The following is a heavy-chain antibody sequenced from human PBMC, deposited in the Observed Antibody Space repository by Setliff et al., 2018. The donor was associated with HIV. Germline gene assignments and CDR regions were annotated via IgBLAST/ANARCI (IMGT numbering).Heavy chain of an antibody. CDR1: GYTFTDYY. J-gene: IGHJ4*02. V-gene: IGHV1-2*02. CDR2: INPNGGAT. CDR3: ARITPTLDY. Sequence: ASVKVSCKTSGYTFTDYYIHWVRQAPGQGLEWMGWINPNGGATHYAQMFRDRVIMTRDTSISTVYIRLISLKSDDTAVYYCARITPTLDYWGQGTLVTVSS.